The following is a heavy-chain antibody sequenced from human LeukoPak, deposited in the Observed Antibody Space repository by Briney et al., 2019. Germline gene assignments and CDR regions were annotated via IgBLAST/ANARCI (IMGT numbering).Heavy chain of an antibody. CDR1: GGSISSYY. CDR2: IYYSGST. V-gene: IGHV4-59*08. Sequence: SETLSLTCNVSGGSISSYYWRWIRQPPGKGLEWIGYIYYSGSTNYNPSLKSRVTMSVDTSKNQFSLKVTSVTAADTAVYYCARLTAYFDLWGRGTLVTVSS. J-gene: IGHJ2*01. CDR3: ARLTAYFDL.